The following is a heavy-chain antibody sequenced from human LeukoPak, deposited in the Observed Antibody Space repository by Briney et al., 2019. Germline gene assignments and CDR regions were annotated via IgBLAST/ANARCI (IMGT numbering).Heavy chain of an antibody. V-gene: IGHV3-30*18. D-gene: IGHD3-10*01. Sequence: PGGSLRLSCAASGFTFSSYGMHWVRQAPGKGLEWVAVISYDGSNKYYADSVKGRFTISRDNSKNTLCLQMNSLRAEDTAVYYCAKDRPSLLLWFGELFGAFDIWGQGTMVTVSS. J-gene: IGHJ3*02. CDR1: GFTFSSYG. CDR3: AKDRPSLLLWFGELFGAFDI. CDR2: ISYDGSNK.